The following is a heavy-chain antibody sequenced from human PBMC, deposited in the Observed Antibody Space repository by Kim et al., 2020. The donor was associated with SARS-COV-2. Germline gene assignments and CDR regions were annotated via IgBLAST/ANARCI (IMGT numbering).Heavy chain of an antibody. J-gene: IGHJ4*02. Sequence: DTLKGRFTIPRAHSQNTLYLQMNSRRAEDTAVYYCAKKRGYSSSWEDFDYWGQGTLVTVSS. V-gene: IGHV3-23*01. CDR3: AKKRGYSSSWEDFDY. D-gene: IGHD6-13*01.